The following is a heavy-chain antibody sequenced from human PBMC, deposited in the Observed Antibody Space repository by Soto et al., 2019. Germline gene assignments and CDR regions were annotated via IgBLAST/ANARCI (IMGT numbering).Heavy chain of an antibody. V-gene: IGHV1-18*01. Sequence: RASVKVSCKASGYTFTSYGISWVRQAPGQGLEWMGWISAYNGNTNYAQKLQGRVTMTTDTSTSTAYMELRSLRSDDTAVYYCAKAPGYDILTGYSSYYYYGMDVWGQGTTVTVSS. CDR2: ISAYNGNT. CDR3: AKAPGYDILTGYSSYYYYGMDV. J-gene: IGHJ6*02. D-gene: IGHD3-9*01. CDR1: GYTFTSYG.